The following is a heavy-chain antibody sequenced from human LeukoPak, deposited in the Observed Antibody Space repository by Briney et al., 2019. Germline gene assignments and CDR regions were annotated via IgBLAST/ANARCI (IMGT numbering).Heavy chain of an antibody. CDR1: GFTFSSYA. CDR3: ARDPSIAVAGTRFDY. J-gene: IGHJ4*02. Sequence: GGSLRLSCAASGFTFSSYAMSWVRQAPGKGLEWVAVISYDGSNKYYADSVKGRFTISRDNSKNTLYLQMNSLRAEDTAVYYCARDPSIAVAGTRFDYWGQGTLVTVSS. CDR2: ISYDGSNK. D-gene: IGHD6-19*01. V-gene: IGHV3-30-3*01.